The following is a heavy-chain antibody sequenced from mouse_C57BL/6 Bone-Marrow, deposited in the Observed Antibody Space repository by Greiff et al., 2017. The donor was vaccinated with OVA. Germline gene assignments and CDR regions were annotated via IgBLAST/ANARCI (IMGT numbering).Heavy chain of an antibody. CDR2: ISGGGGNT. Sequence: EVKLVESGGGLVKPGGSLKLSCAASGFTFSSYTMSWVRQTPEKRLEWVATISGGGGNTYYPDSVKGRFTISRDNAKNTLYLQMSSLRSEDTALYYGASHYYGSRFDYWGQGTTLTVSS. J-gene: IGHJ2*01. V-gene: IGHV5-9*01. CDR1: GFTFSSYT. D-gene: IGHD1-1*01. CDR3: ASHYYGSRFDY.